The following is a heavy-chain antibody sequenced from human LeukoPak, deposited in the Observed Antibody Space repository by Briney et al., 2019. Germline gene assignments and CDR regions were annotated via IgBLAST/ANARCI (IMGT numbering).Heavy chain of an antibody. D-gene: IGHD6-19*01. CDR1: GFTFSSYA. Sequence: GGSLRLSCAASGFTFSSYATSWVRQAPGKGLEWVSVITGSGVSTYYADSVKGRFAISRDNSKNTLYLQMNSLRAEDTAVYYCAKPPSSGWYGPFDYWGQGTLVTVSS. CDR2: ITGSGVST. J-gene: IGHJ4*02. V-gene: IGHV3-23*01. CDR3: AKPPSSGWYGPFDY.